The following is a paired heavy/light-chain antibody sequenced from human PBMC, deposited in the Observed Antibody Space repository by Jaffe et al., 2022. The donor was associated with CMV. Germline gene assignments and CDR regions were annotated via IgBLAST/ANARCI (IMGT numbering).Light chain of an antibody. CDR3: QQYNSYSRGYT. Sequence: DIQMTQSPSTLSASVGDRVTITCRASQSISSWLAWYQQKPGKAPKLLIYKASSLESGVPSRFSGSGSGTEFTLTISSLQPDDFATYYCQQYNSYSRGYTFGQGTKLEIK. V-gene: IGKV1-5*03. J-gene: IGKJ2*01. CDR2: KAS. CDR1: QSISSW.
Heavy chain of an antibody. J-gene: IGHJ3*02. CDR1: GYTFTSYG. CDR2: ISAYNGNT. CDR3: ARDAASPSYYYDSIGEGAFDI. V-gene: IGHV1-18*04. Sequence: QVQLVQSGAEVKKPGASVKVSCKASGYTFTSYGISWVRQAPGQGLEWMGWISAYNGNTNYAQKLQGRVTMTTDTSTSTAYMELRSLRSDDTAVYYCARDAASPSYYYDSIGEGAFDIWGQGTMVTVSS. D-gene: IGHD3-22*01.